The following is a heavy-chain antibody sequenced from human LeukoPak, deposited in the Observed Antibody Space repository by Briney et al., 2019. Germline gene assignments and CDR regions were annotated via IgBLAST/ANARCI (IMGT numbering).Heavy chain of an antibody. D-gene: IGHD3-22*01. V-gene: IGHV3-30-3*01. J-gene: IGHJ4*02. CDR1: GFTFSSYA. CDR3: ARDAVRYDSSGYSDY. CDR2: ISYDGSNK. Sequence: PGGSLRLSCAASGFTFSSYAMHWVRQAPGKGLEWVAVISYDGSNKYYADSVKGRFTISRDNSKNTLYLQMNSLRAEDTAVYYCARDAVRYDSSGYSDYWGQGTLVTVSS.